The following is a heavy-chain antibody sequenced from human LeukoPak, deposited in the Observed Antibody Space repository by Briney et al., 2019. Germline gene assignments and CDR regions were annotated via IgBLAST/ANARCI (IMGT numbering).Heavy chain of an antibody. J-gene: IGHJ4*02. CDR1: GFAIPNDG. Sequence: GGSLRLSCTGSGFAIPNDGMAWVRQAQGKWLERISSIGAGVTGKYYAASVRGRFTISKDNSKKTVFLQMNSLRAEDTALYYCAKSIDSGGYTLGDSWGQGTLVIVSS. CDR2: IGAGVTGK. D-gene: IGHD3-22*01. V-gene: IGHV3-23*01. CDR3: AKSIDSGGYTLGDS.